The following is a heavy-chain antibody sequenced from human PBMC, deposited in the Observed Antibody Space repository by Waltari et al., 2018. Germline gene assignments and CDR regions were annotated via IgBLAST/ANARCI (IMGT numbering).Heavy chain of an antibody. D-gene: IGHD3-10*01. Sequence: QVQLVQAGAEGKKPGSSVKVSCKASGGTCSSYAISWVRQAPGQGLEWMGGIIPILGIANYAQKFQGIVTITADESTSTAYMELSSLRSEDTAEYYCARGMVQGVEDYWGQGTLVTVSS. V-gene: IGHV1-69*04. J-gene: IGHJ4*02. CDR2: IIPILGIA. CDR1: GGTCSSYA. CDR3: ARGMVQGVEDY.